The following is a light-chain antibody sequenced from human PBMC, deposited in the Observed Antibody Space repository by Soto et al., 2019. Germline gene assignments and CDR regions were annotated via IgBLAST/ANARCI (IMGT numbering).Light chain of an antibody. CDR2: GAS. V-gene: IGKV3D-15*01. Sequence: EIVLTQSPGSLSLSPGARATLSCRASQSVSSSYLAWYQQKPGQAPRLLIYGASTRVTGIPATFSGSGSGTQYTLTISSLQSEDFLVYYCQQYNNWPAISFGQGTRREIK. J-gene: IGKJ5*01. CDR1: QSVSSSY. CDR3: QQYNNWPAIS.